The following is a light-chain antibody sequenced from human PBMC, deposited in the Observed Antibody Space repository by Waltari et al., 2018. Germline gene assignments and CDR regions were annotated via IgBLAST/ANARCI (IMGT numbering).Light chain of an antibody. CDR1: SSDVGDYNF. CDR2: HVN. J-gene: IGLJ3*02. Sequence: QSALTQPAPVSGSPGQSITISCTGTSSDVGDYNFVSWYQQHPGKAPQLIISHVNSRPSGVSNRFSGSKSGNTASLTISELQAEDGADYYCSSYTTSNTLWVFGGGTKLTVL. CDR3: SSYTTSNTLWV. V-gene: IGLV2-14*03.